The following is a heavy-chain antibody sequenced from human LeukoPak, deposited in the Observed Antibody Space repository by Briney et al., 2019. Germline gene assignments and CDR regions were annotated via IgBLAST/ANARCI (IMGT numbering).Heavy chain of an antibody. CDR3: ARDLGYCSGGSCYPGAFDI. Sequence: GGSLRLSCAASGFTFSSYSMNWVRQAPGKGLEWVSSISSSSSYIYYADSVKGRFTISRDNAKNSLYLQMNSLRAEDTAVYYCARDLGYCSGGSCYPGAFDIWGQGTMVTVSS. CDR1: GFTFSSYS. CDR2: ISSSSSYI. V-gene: IGHV3-21*01. J-gene: IGHJ3*02. D-gene: IGHD2-15*01.